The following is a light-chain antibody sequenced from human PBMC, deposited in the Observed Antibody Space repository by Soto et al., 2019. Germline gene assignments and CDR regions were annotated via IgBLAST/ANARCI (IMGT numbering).Light chain of an antibody. Sequence: QSVLTQPASVSGSPGQSITISCTGTSSDVGGYNYVSWYQQHPGKAPKLMTHDVSNRPSGVSNRFSGSKSGNTASLTISGFEIEDEADYYCTTYTSSSTYVFGTGTKVTVL. J-gene: IGLJ1*01. CDR1: SSDVGGYNY. V-gene: IGLV2-14*01. CDR2: DVS. CDR3: TTYTSSSTYV.